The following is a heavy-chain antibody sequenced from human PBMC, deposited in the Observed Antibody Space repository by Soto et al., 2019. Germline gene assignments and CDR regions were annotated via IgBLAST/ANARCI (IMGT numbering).Heavy chain of an antibody. CDR1: GYTFTSYD. Sequence: QVQLVQSGAEVKKPGASVKVSCKASGYTFTSYDINWVRQATGQGLEWMGWMNPNSGNTGYAQKFQGRVTMTRKTSISTAYMELSSLRSEDTDVYYCARGREATAILDYWGQGTLVTVSS. D-gene: IGHD2-21*02. CDR2: MNPNSGNT. V-gene: IGHV1-8*01. J-gene: IGHJ4*02. CDR3: ARGREATAILDY.